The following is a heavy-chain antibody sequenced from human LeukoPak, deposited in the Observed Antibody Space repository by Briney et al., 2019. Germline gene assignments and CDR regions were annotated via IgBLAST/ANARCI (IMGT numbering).Heavy chain of an antibody. Sequence: SETLSLTCAVHGGSFSGYYWSWIRQPPGKGLEWIGEINHSGSTNYNPSLKSRVTVSVDTSKNQFSLKLSSVTAADTAVYYCATYSSGWYDAFDIWGQGTMVTVSS. CDR1: GGSFSGYY. CDR2: INHSGST. J-gene: IGHJ3*02. CDR3: ATYSSGWYDAFDI. D-gene: IGHD6-19*01. V-gene: IGHV4-34*01.